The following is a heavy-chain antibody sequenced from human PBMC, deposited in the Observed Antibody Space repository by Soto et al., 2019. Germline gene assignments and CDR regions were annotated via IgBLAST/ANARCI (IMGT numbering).Heavy chain of an antibody. D-gene: IGHD3-10*01. V-gene: IGHV5-51*01. CDR3: TREGSAPYYYYGMDA. J-gene: IGHJ6*02. CDR2: IYPGDSDT. CDR1: GYSFTSYW. Sequence: PGESLKISCKGSGYSFTSYWIGWVRQMPGKGLEWMGIIYPGDSDTRYSPSFQGQVIMTADTSTSTAYMELRSLRSDDTAIYYCTREGSAPYYYYGMDAWGQGTTVTASS.